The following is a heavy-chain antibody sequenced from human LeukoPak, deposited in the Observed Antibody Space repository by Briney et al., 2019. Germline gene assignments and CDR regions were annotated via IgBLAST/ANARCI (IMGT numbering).Heavy chain of an antibody. V-gene: IGHV3-21*01. Sequence: GGPLRLSCAASGFTFSSYSMNWVRQAPGKGLEWVSSISSSSSYIYYADSVKGRFTISRDNAKNSLYLQMNSLRAEDTAVYYCASLRTVSHYYGMDVWGKGTTVTVSS. CDR3: ASLRTVSHYYGMDV. J-gene: IGHJ6*04. CDR2: ISSSSSYI. CDR1: GFTFSSYS. D-gene: IGHD4-17*01.